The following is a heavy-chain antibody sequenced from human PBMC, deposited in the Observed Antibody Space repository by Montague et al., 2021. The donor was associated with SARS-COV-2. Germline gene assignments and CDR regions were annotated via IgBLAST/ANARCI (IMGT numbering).Heavy chain of an antibody. D-gene: IGHD1-1*01. CDR3: AGRLPGLEPAFDP. V-gene: IGHV4-39*01. CDR1: GDSISSATYY. CDR2: IYYSGST. J-gene: IGHJ5*02. Sequence: SETLSLTCAVSGDSISSATYYWAWIRQPPGRGLEWIGNIYYSGSTKYNPSLKIRVTMSVDTSKNQFSLHLKTVTAADTAVYYCAGRLPGLEPAFDPWGQGTLVIVSS.